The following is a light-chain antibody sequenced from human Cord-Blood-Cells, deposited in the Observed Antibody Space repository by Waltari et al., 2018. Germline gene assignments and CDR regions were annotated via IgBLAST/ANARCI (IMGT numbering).Light chain of an antibody. Sequence: QSALTQPRSVSGSPGQSVTISCTGTSSDVGGSNYVSWYQQNPGKAPNLMIYDVSKRPSGVPDRFSGSKSGNTASLTISGLQAEDEADYYCCSYAGSYNNYVFGTGTKVTVL. CDR2: DVS. V-gene: IGLV2-11*01. CDR3: CSYAGSYNNYV. J-gene: IGLJ1*01. CDR1: SSDVGGSNY.